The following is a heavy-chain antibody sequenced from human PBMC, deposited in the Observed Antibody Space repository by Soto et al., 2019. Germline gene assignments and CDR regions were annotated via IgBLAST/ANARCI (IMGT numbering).Heavy chain of an antibody. Sequence: ASVKVSCKSSGYAFTGYYIHWVRQAPGQGLEWMGWINPNSGDTNYAQKFQGRITMTRDTSFSTAYMELSSLRSDDTAVYYCATRYSYVHFWGQGTLVTVS. CDR1: GYAFTGYY. V-gene: IGHV1-2*02. CDR3: ATRYSYVHF. D-gene: IGHD5-18*01. CDR2: INPNSGDT. J-gene: IGHJ4*02.